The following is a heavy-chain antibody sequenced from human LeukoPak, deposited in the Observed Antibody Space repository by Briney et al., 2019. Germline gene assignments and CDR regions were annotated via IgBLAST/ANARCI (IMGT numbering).Heavy chain of an antibody. CDR3: ARENYYDSTGCRNCLDP. V-gene: IGHV4-59*01. J-gene: IGHJ5*02. Sequence: PSETLSLTCTVSGGSISSYYWSWIRQPPGKGLEWIGYIYYSGSTNYNPSLKSRVTISVDTSKNQFSLKLSSVTAADTAVYYCARENYYDSTGCRNCLDPWGQGTLVTVSS. CDR2: IYYSGST. CDR1: GGSISSYY. D-gene: IGHD3-22*01.